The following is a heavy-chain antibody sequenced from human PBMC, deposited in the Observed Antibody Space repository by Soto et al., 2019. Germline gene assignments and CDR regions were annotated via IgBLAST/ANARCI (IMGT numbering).Heavy chain of an antibody. V-gene: IGHV3-30*18. Sequence: GGSLGLSCSASGFTFRSYAMSWVRQAPGKGLEWVAVISYDGSNKYYADSVKGRFTISRDNSKNTLYLQMNSLRAEDTAVYYCAKDQLTTYYYYGMDVWGQGNTVTASS. D-gene: IGHD4-17*01. CDR2: ISYDGSNK. J-gene: IGHJ6*02. CDR1: GFTFRSYA. CDR3: AKDQLTTYYYYGMDV.